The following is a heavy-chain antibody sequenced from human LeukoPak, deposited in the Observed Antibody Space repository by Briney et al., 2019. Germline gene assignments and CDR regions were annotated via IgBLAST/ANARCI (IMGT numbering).Heavy chain of an antibody. CDR3: ARHSAATYYYDSSGPPDY. V-gene: IGHV4-59*08. D-gene: IGHD3-22*01. J-gene: IGHJ4*02. CDR1: GDSISNYY. CDR2: IHNSGHT. Sequence: SETLSLTCTVSGDSISNYYWSWIRQPPGKGLEWIAYIHNSGHTNSNPSLKSRVTISIDTSKSQFSLKLSSVTAADTAVYYCARHSAATYYYDSSGPPDYWGQGTLVTVSS.